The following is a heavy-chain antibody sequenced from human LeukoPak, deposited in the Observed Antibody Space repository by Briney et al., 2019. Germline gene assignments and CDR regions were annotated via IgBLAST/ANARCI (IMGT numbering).Heavy chain of an antibody. Sequence: GASVKVSGRASGYTFTSYGISWVRQAPGQGLEWMGWISAYNGNTNYAQKLQGRVTMTTDTSTSTAYMELRSLRSDDTAVYYCARAFVLKDAFDIWGQGTMVTVSS. CDR3: ARAFVLKDAFDI. CDR2: ISAYNGNT. V-gene: IGHV1-18*01. D-gene: IGHD2-15*01. J-gene: IGHJ3*02. CDR1: GYTFTSYG.